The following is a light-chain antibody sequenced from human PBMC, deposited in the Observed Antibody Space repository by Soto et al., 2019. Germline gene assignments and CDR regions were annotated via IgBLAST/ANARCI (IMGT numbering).Light chain of an antibody. Sequence: DIVLTQSPGTLSLSPGERASLSCRASQSVSSGHLAWYQQKPGQAPRLLMYATSSRATGIPDRFSGSGSGADFTLTIGSPQPEDFAAYYCQLLPDHPITVGQGTRLEIK. CDR1: QSVSSGH. CDR3: QLLPDHPIT. CDR2: ATS. J-gene: IGKJ5*01. V-gene: IGKV3-20*01.